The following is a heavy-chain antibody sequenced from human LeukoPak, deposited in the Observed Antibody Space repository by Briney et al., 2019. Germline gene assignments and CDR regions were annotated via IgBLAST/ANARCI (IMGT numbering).Heavy chain of an antibody. D-gene: IGHD6-19*01. CDR1: GGSISSYY. V-gene: IGHV4-59*08. CDR3: ARHLSSGWYFDAFDI. CDR2: IYYSGSA. Sequence: SETLSLTRTVPGGSISSYYWSWIRQPPGKGLGWIGYIYYSGSANYNPSLKSRVTISVETSKNQFSLKLSSVTAADTAVYYCARHLSSGWYFDAFDIWGQGTMVTVSS. J-gene: IGHJ3*02.